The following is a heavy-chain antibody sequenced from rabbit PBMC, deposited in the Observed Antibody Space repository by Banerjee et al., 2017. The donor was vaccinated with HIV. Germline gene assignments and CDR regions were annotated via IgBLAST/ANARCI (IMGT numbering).Heavy chain of an antibody. CDR2: INTNSGNT. D-gene: IGHD4-2*01. J-gene: IGHJ4*01. V-gene: IGHV1S45*01. CDR1: GFSFSNKSV. Sequence: QEQLEESGGDLVQPEGSLTLPCTASGFSFSNKSVMCWVRQAPGKGLEWIACINTNSGNTVYASWAKGRFTISKTSSTTVPLQMTSLTAADTATYFCARDWAGSGGGRITFDLWGPGTLVTVS. CDR3: ARDWAGSGGGRITFDL.